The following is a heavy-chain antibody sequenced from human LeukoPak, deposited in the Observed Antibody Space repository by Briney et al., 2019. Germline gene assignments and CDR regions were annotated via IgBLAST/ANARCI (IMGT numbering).Heavy chain of an antibody. V-gene: IGHV3-30*18. CDR3: AKKVADSSGYYSLDY. CDR1: GFTFSIYG. D-gene: IGHD3-22*01. CDR2: ISYDGSNK. Sequence: QPGGSLRLSCAASGFTFSIYGMLWVRQAPGKGLEGVAVISYDGSNKYYADSVKGRFTISRDNSQNTLYLQMNSLGAEDTAVYYCAKKVADSSGYYSLDYWGQGTLVTISS. J-gene: IGHJ4*02.